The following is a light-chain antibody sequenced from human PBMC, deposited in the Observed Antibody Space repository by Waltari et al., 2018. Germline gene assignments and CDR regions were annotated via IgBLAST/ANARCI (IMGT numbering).Light chain of an antibody. Sequence: QSALTQLASVPGSPGQSFTISCTGTSKDVGPYDLVSWYQQLPGRVPTLIIFGVVKRPSGISDRFSGSKSGNTASLTISGLQSEDEAHYYCSSYTQSRTRVFGGGTKVTVL. CDR1: SKDVGPYDL. J-gene: IGLJ3*02. CDR2: GVV. V-gene: IGLV2-23*02. CDR3: SSYTQSRTRV.